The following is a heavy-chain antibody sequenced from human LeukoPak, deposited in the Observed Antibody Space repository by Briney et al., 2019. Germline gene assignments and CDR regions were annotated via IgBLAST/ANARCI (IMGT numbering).Heavy chain of an antibody. CDR1: GFTFSSYA. CDR3: ARTPPRYCSSTSYYLWGQFDY. D-gene: IGHD2-2*01. CDR2: ISYDGSNK. Sequence: GGSLRFSCAASGFTFSSYAMHWVRQAPGKGLEWVAVISYDGSNKYYADSVKGRFTISRDNSKNTLYLQMNSLRAEDTAVYYCARTPPRYCSSTSYYLWGQFDYWGQETWFTVSS. J-gene: IGHJ4*02. V-gene: IGHV3-30-3*01.